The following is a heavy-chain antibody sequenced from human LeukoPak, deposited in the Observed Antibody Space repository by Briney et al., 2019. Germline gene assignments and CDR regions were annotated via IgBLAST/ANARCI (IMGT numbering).Heavy chain of an antibody. V-gene: IGHV3-9*01. J-gene: IGHJ4*02. D-gene: IGHD1-26*01. CDR2: ISWNSGSI. CDR3: AKDGAYSGSYYGLDY. Sequence: GRSLRLSCAASGFTFDDYAMHWVQQAPGKGLEWVSGISWNSGSIGYADSVKGRFTISRDNAKNSLYLQMNSLRAEDTALYYCAKDGAYSGSYYGLDYWGQGTLVTVSS. CDR1: GFTFDDYA.